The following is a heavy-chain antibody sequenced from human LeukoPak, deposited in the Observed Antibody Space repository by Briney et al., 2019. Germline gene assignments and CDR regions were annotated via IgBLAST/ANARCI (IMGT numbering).Heavy chain of an antibody. J-gene: IGHJ4*02. D-gene: IGHD2-2*01. V-gene: IGHV4-59*01. Sequence: SETLSLTCTVSGGSISSYYWSWIRQPPGKGLEWIGYIYYSGSTNYNPSLKSRVTISVDTSKNHFSLKLTSVTAADTAVYFCARGGIAVVPVLFDYWGQGILVTVSS. CDR1: GGSISSYY. CDR3: ARGGIAVVPVLFDY. CDR2: IYYSGST.